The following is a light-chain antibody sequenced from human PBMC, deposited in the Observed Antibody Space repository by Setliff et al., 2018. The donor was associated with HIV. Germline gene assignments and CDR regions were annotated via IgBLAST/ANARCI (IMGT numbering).Light chain of an antibody. Sequence: QAVVTQEPSLTVSPGGTVTLTCGSSAGHVTTTHYPYWIQQKPGQAPRTLIFDTHNKHSWTPARFSGSLLGGKGALTLSGARPEDEADYDCLLSYSGSVVFGGGTKVTVL. CDR1: AGHVTTTHY. CDR2: DTH. V-gene: IGLV7-46*01. CDR3: LLSYSGSVV. J-gene: IGLJ3*02.